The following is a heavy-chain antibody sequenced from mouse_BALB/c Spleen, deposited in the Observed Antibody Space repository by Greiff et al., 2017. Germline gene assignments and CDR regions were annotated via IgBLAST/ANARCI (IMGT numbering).Heavy chain of an antibody. J-gene: IGHJ4*01. V-gene: IGHV1-7*01. CDR3: ARFYGSSLYYAMDY. CDR2: INPSTGYT. D-gene: IGHD1-1*01. Sequence: QVQLQQSGAELAKPGASVKMSCKASGYTFTSYWMHWVKQRPGQGLEWIGYINPSTGYTEYNQKFKDKATLTADKSSSTAYMQLSSLTSEDSAVYYCARFYGSSLYYAMDYWGQGTSVTVSS. CDR1: GYTFTSYW.